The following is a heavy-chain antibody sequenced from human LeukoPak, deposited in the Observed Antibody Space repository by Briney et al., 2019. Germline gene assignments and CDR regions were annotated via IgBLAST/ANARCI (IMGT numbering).Heavy chain of an antibody. J-gene: IGHJ5*02. D-gene: IGHD6-13*01. CDR1: GYTFTSYG. V-gene: IGHV1-18*01. CDR3: ARDEGIAAAGLNWFDP. Sequence: ASVKVSCKASGYTFTSYGISWVRQAPGQGLEWMGWISAYNGNTNYAQKLQGRVTMTTDTSTSTAYMELSSLRSEDTAVYYCARDEGIAAAGLNWFDPWGQGTLVTVSS. CDR2: ISAYNGNT.